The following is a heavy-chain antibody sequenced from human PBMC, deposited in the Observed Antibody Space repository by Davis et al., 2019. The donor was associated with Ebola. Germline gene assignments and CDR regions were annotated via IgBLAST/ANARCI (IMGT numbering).Heavy chain of an antibody. Sequence: ASVKVSCKASGYTFTGYYMHWVRQAPGKGLEWMGGFDPEDGETIYAQKFQGRVTMTEDTSTDTAYMELSSLRSEDTAVYYCATMYKTYFDYWGQGTLVTVSS. J-gene: IGHJ4*02. CDR2: FDPEDGET. CDR3: ATMYKTYFDY. CDR1: GYTFTGYY. V-gene: IGHV1-24*01. D-gene: IGHD1-14*01.